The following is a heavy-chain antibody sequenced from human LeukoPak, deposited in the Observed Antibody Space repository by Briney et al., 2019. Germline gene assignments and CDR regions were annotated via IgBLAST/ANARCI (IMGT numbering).Heavy chain of an antibody. CDR3: AKDRTGYSSSWYPYYFDY. V-gene: IGHV3-23*01. D-gene: IGHD6-13*01. CDR1: GFTFSSYA. CDR2: ISGSGGST. Sequence: GGSLRLSCAASGFTFSSYAMSWVRQAPGKGLEWVSAISGSGGSTYYADSVKGRFTISRDNSKNTLYLQMNSLRAEDTAVYYCAKDRTGYSSSWYPYYFDYWGQGTLVTVSS. J-gene: IGHJ4*02.